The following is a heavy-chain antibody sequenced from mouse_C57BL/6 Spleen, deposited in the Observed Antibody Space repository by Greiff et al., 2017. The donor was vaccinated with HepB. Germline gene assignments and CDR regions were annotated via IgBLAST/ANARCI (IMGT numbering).Heavy chain of an antibody. CDR1: GYSITSGYY. J-gene: IGHJ2*01. CDR2: ISYDGSN. V-gene: IGHV3-6*01. CDR3: ARDRGYEGFDY. Sequence: EVQLQQSGPGLVKPSQSLSLTCSVTGYSITSGYYWNWIRQFPGNKLEWMGYISYDGSNNYNPSLKNRISITRDTSKNQFFLKLNSVTTEDTATYYCARDRGYEGFDYWGQGTTLTVSS. D-gene: IGHD2-2*01.